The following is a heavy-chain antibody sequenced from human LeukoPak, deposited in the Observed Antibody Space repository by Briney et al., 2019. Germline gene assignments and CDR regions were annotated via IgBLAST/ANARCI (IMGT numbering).Heavy chain of an antibody. CDR1: GFTFSSYW. V-gene: IGHV3-74*01. D-gene: IGHD2-15*01. Sequence: GGSLRLSCAASGFTFSSYWMHWVRQAPGKGLVWVSRINSDGSSTSYADSVKGRFTISRDNAKNTLYLQMNSLRAEDTAVYYCARGNHCSGGSCYSLDYWGQGTLVTVSS. J-gene: IGHJ4*02. CDR2: INSDGSST. CDR3: ARGNHCSGGSCYSLDY.